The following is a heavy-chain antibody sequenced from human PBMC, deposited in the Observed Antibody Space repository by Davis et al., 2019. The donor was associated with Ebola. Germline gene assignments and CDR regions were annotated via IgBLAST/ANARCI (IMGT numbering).Heavy chain of an antibody. CDR2: IRSKAYGGTT. Sequence: GGSLRLSCTASGFTFGDYAMSWFRQAPGKGLEWVGFIRSKAYGGTTEYAASVKGRFTISRDDSKSIAYLQMNSLKTEDTAVYYFTRDLRLYCSGGSCYLDYYGMDVWGQGTTVTVSS. V-gene: IGHV3-49*03. CDR1: GFTFGDYA. CDR3: TRDLRLYCSGGSCYLDYYGMDV. D-gene: IGHD2-15*01. J-gene: IGHJ6*02.